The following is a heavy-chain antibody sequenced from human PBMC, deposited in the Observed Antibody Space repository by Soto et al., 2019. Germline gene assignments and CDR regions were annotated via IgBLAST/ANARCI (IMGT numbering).Heavy chain of an antibody. V-gene: IGHV4-59*01. Sequence: QLQLQESGPGLVKPSETLSLTCTVSGGSISHYHWNWIRQAPGKGMEWIGYIFYNGSTHYNPSLMSRVTISVDMSKNRLSLTLTSVTAAHTAVYYCARSFYPWGQGTLVTVSS. CDR1: GGSISHYH. J-gene: IGHJ5*02. CDR3: ARSFYP. CDR2: IFYNGST.